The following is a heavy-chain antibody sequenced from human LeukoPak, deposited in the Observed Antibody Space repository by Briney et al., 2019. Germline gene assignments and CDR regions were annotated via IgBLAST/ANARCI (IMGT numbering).Heavy chain of an antibody. CDR1: GGSFSNYI. CDR2: ILQGGVT. Sequence: SETLSLTCGASGGSFSNYIWSWVRQPPGKGLEWIGEILQGGVTNYNSSLKSRVTMSMDTSKNQFHLDLTSVTAADAGQYFCARGGRGTYMRHWGQGILVTVSS. J-gene: IGHJ4*02. CDR3: ARGGRGTYMRH. V-gene: IGHV4-34*01. D-gene: IGHD1-26*01.